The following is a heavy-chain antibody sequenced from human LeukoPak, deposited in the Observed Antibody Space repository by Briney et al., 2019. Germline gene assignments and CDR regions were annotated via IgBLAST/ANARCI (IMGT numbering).Heavy chain of an antibody. CDR2: ISAYNGNT. D-gene: IGHD4-17*01. CDR1: GYTFTSYG. J-gene: IGHJ5*02. Sequence: ASVKVSCKASGYTFTSYGISWVRQAPGQGLEWMGWISAYNGNTNYAQKFQGRVSMTTGTSTSIVYMELRSLRSDDTAVYYCARVLWDYGDYVIWFDPWGQGTLVSVSS. V-gene: IGHV1-18*01. CDR3: ARVLWDYGDYVIWFDP.